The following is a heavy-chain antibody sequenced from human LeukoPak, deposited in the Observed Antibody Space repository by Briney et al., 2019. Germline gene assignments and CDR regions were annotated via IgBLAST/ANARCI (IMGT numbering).Heavy chain of an antibody. J-gene: IGHJ6*02. CDR1: GYTFTGYY. Sequence: GASVKVSCKASGYTFTGYYMHWVRQAPGQGLEWMGWISCYNGNTNYAQKLQGRVTMTTDTSTSTAYMELRSLRSDDTAVYYCARGSYYDFWSGYSENYYYYYGMDVWGQGTTVTVSS. CDR3: ARGSYYDFWSGYSENYYYYYGMDV. V-gene: IGHV1-18*04. CDR2: ISCYNGNT. D-gene: IGHD3-3*01.